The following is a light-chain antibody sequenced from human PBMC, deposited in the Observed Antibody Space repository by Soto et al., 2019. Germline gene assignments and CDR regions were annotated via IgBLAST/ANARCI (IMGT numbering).Light chain of an antibody. V-gene: IGLV1-40*01. CDR3: QSYDSSLSKRV. Sequence: QLVLTQPPSVSGAPGQRVTISCTGSSSNIGAGYDVHWYQQLPGTAPKLLIYSSNNRPSGVPDRFSGSKSGTSASLAITGLQAEDEADHYCQSYDSSLSKRVFGGGTKLTVL. J-gene: IGLJ3*02. CDR2: SSN. CDR1: SSNIGAGYD.